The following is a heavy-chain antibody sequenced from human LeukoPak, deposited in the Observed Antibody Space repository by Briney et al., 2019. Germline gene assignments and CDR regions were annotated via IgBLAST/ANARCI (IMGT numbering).Heavy chain of an antibody. CDR2: IIPIFGTA. V-gene: IGHV1-69*05. CDR3: AREMTGTDGEYYFDY. Sequence: GASVKVSCKASGGTFSSYAISWVRQAPGQGLEWMGGIIPIFGTANYAQKFQGRVTITTDESTSTAYMELSSLRSEDTAVYYCAREMTGTDGEYYFDYWGQGTLVTVSS. CDR1: GGTFSSYA. D-gene: IGHD1-1*01. J-gene: IGHJ4*02.